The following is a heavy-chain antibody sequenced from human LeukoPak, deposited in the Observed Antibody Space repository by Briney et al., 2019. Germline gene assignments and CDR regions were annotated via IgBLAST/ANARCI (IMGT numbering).Heavy chain of an antibody. CDR2: ITTSSGYI. Sequence: GGSLRLSCVASGFTFSNYHMNWVRQAPGKGLEWVSSITTSSGYIYYSDSVRGRFTISRDNAKNSLYLQMNSLRAEDTAVYYCARDLIVGTTIRYYFDYWGQGTLVTVSS. CDR3: ARDLIVGTTIRYYFDY. J-gene: IGHJ4*02. D-gene: IGHD1-26*01. CDR1: GFTFSNYH. V-gene: IGHV3-21*01.